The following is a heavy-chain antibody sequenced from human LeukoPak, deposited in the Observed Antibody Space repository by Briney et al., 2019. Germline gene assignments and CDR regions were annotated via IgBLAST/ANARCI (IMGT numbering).Heavy chain of an antibody. CDR3: ARDYSGYDYPPDY. D-gene: IGHD5-12*01. V-gene: IGHV3-7*05. CDR1: GFTFTNYW. Sequence: GGSLRLSCAASGFTFTNYWMSWLRQPPGKGLEWVANIKQDGGLKYYVDSVKGRFTISRDNTKTSLYLQMDSLRAEDTAVYYCARDYSGYDYPPDYWGQGTLVTVSS. J-gene: IGHJ4*02. CDR2: IKQDGGLK.